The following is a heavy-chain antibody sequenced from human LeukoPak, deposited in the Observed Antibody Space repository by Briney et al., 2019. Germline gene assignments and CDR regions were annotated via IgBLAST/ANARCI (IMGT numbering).Heavy chain of an antibody. V-gene: IGHV3-7*01. CDR2: IKQDGSEK. Sequence: GGSLRLSCAGSGFIFSSYWMSWVRQAPGKGLEWVANIKQDGSEKYYVESVKGRFTISRDNAKNSLYLQMNSLRAGDTAVYYCVSETRNGTSDYWGQGTLVTVSS. CDR1: GFIFSSYW. J-gene: IGHJ4*02. D-gene: IGHD1-26*01. CDR3: VSETRNGTSDY.